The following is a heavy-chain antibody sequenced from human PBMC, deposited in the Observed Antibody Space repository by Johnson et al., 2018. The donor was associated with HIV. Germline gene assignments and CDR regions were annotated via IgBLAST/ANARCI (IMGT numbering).Heavy chain of an antibody. D-gene: IGHD3-10*01. Sequence: QVQLVESGGGLVQPGGSLRLSCAASGFTFSDYYMSWIRQAPGKGLEWVSYISSIGSTIYYAASVKGRFTTSSDNAKNSLYLQKTSLRQDDTAVYSWYCTDHFGAGRESKGTFDAWGQGTMVTVSS. V-gene: IGHV3-11*01. J-gene: IGHJ3*01. CDR3: YCTDHFGAGRESKGTFDA. CDR2: ISSIGSTI. CDR1: GFTFSDYY.